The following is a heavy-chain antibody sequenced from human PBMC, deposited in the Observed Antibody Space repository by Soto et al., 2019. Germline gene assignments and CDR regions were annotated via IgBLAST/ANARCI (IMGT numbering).Heavy chain of an antibody. D-gene: IGHD2-8*01. CDR2: VSWDDDK. CDR1: GFSLSTSGVG. CDR3: AHGLLYAAALWYFDL. Sequence: QITLKESGPTLVKPTQTLTLTCTFSGFSLSTSGVGVGWIRQPPGKALGWLALVSWDDDKHYSPSRKSRLTITEDTSKTQVVLTMTNMDPVDTATYYCAHGLLYAAALWYFDLWGRGTLVTVSS. J-gene: IGHJ2*01. V-gene: IGHV2-5*02.